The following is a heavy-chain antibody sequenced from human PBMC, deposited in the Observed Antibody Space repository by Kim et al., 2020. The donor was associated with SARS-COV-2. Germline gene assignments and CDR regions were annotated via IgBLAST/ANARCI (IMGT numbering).Heavy chain of an antibody. Sequence: GGSLRLSCAASGFTFSSYGMHWVRQAPGKGLEWVAVIWYDGSNKYYADSVKGRFTISRDNSKNTLYLQMNSLRAEDTAVYYCARDRAYGGNFHSPPFHWGQGTLVTVSS. CDR2: IWYDGSNK. V-gene: IGHV3-33*01. J-gene: IGHJ4*02. CDR3: ARDRAYGGNFHSPPFH. CDR1: GFTFSSYG. D-gene: IGHD2-15*01.